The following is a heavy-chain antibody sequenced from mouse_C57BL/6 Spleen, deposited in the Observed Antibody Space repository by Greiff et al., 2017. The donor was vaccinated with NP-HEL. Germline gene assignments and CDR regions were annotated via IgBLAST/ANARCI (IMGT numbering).Heavy chain of an antibody. CDR1: GYTFTSYW. J-gene: IGHJ1*03. V-gene: IGHV1-53*01. CDR3: ALITTVVDPRWYFDV. CDR2: INPSNGGT. Sequence: QVQLQQPGTELVKPGASVKLSCKASGYTFTSYWMHWVKQRPGQGLEWIGNINPSNGGTNYNEKFNSKATLTVDKSSSTAYMQLSSLTSEDSAVYYCALITTVVDPRWYFDVWGTGTTVTVSS. D-gene: IGHD1-1*01.